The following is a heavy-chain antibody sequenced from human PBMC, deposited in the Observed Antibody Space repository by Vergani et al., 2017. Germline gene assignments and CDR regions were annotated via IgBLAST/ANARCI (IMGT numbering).Heavy chain of an antibody. J-gene: IGHJ5*02. Sequence: EVQLVQSGAEVKKPGESLKISCQGSGYSITNYWIAWVRQRPGKGLEWMGIIYAGDSDVRYSPSFQGQVTMSVDKSLSTAYLQWSSLKASDTATYYCAKAHDFSSLYSSYNLFDPLGQGTHVTVSS. D-gene: IGHD3-3*01. CDR3: AKAHDFSSLYSSYNLFDP. V-gene: IGHV5-51*03. CDR1: GYSITNYW. CDR2: IYAGDSDV.